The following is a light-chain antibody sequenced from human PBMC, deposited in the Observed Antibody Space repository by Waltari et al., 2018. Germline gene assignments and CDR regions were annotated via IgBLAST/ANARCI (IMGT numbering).Light chain of an antibody. CDR2: KAS. V-gene: IGKV1-13*02. CDR3: QQYHSLPFT. Sequence: SLSASVGDKVTITCQASQSIRTYLAWYQQRPGKAPKPLIYKASNLEDGVPSRFSGSGSGTVFTLTISSLQPEDFASYSCQQYHSLPFTFGPGTKLDIK. J-gene: IGKJ3*01. CDR1: QSIRTY.